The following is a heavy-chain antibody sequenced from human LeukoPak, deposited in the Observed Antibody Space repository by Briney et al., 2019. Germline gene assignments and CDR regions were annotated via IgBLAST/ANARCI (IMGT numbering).Heavy chain of an antibody. CDR3: ARGTYYYDSSGYSPGSY. CDR2: ISYDGSNK. D-gene: IGHD3-22*01. CDR1: GFTFSYYA. J-gene: IGHJ4*02. Sequence: GGSLRLSCAASGFTFSYYAMHWVRQAPGKGLEWVAVISYDGSNKYYADSVKGRFTISRDNSKNTLYLQMNSLRAEDTAVYYCARGTYYYDSSGYSPGSYWGQGTLVTVSS. V-gene: IGHV3-30-3*01.